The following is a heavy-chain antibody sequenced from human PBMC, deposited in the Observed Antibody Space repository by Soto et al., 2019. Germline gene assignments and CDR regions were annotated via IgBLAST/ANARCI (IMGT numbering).Heavy chain of an antibody. Sequence: GGSLRLSCAASGFAFSSYWMHWVRQAPGKGLVWVSRIDPYETGINYADSVKGRFTISRDNAKNSLYLQMNSLRDEDTAVYYCARDRSCSSTSCYKGYYYYGVDVWGQGTTVTVSS. CDR1: GFAFSSYW. V-gene: IGHV3-74*01. CDR3: ARDRSCSSTSCYKGYYYYGVDV. D-gene: IGHD2-2*02. CDR2: IDPYETGI. J-gene: IGHJ6*02.